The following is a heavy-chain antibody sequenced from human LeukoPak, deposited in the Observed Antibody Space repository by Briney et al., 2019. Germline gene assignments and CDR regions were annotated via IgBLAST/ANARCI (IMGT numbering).Heavy chain of an antibody. J-gene: IGHJ4*02. V-gene: IGHV4-34*01. Sequence: SETLSLTCAVYGGSFSGYYWSWIRQPPGKGLEWIGEINHSGSTNYHPSLKRRVTTSVDSSTTQFSLKLSSVTAADKAVNYCARLLPPIAAAGWGQGTLVTVSS. CDR1: GGSFSGYY. CDR3: ARLLPPIAAAG. D-gene: IGHD6-13*01. CDR2: INHSGST.